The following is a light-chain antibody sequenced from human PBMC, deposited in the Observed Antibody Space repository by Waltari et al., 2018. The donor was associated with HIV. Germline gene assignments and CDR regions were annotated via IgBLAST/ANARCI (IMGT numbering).Light chain of an antibody. CDR3: QQANTFPLT. CDR2: DVS. V-gene: IGKV1-12*01. CDR1: QGVSNW. J-gene: IGKJ4*01. Sequence: DIQMTQSPSSVSASVGDRVTITCRASQGVSNWLAWYQQRPGKAPKVLIHDVSSLQGGVPSRFSGSGSGTDFTLTINGLQPEDFATYYCQQANTFPLTFGGGTKVEIK.